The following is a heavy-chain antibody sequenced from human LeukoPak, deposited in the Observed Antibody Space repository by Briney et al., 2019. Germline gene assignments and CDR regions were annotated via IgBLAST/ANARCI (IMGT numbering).Heavy chain of an antibody. V-gene: IGHV4-59*01. CDR3: ARGPAPLYQLLHPADWYFDL. Sequence: PSETLSLTCTVSGGSISSYYWSWIRQPPGKGLEWIGYIYYSGSTNYNPSLKSRVTISVDTSKNQFSLKLSSVTAADTAVYYCARGPAPLYQLLHPADWYFDLWGRGTLVTVSS. CDR1: GGSISSYY. J-gene: IGHJ2*01. CDR2: IYYSGST. D-gene: IGHD2-2*01.